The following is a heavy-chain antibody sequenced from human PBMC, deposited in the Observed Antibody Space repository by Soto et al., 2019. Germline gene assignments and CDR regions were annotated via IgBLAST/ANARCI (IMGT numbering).Heavy chain of an antibody. Sequence: EVQLVESGGGLVQPGRSLRLSCSASGFTFDDYAMHWVRRVPGKGLEWVSRSSWNSNIIGSSDAVKCRFTISRDNPKTTLYLQINSLRPEDTALYYCAKGAPDGFCSGGTCYFDSWGQGTLVTVSS. CDR3: AKGAPDGFCSGGTCYFDS. CDR2: SSWNSNII. CDR1: GFTFDDYA. V-gene: IGHV3-9*01. J-gene: IGHJ4*02. D-gene: IGHD2-15*01.